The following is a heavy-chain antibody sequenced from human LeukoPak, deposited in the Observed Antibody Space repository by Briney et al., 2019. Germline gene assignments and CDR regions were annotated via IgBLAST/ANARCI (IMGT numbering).Heavy chain of an antibody. Sequence: SQTLSLTCTVSGGSISSGGYYWSWIRQHPGKGLEWIGYIYYSGSTYYYPSLKSRVTISVDTSKNQISLKLSSVTAADTAVYYCARDPDSGIAAAGYFDYWGQGTLVTVSS. V-gene: IGHV4-31*03. CDR2: IYYSGST. CDR1: GGSISSGGYY. J-gene: IGHJ4*02. CDR3: ARDPDSGIAAAGYFDY. D-gene: IGHD6-13*01.